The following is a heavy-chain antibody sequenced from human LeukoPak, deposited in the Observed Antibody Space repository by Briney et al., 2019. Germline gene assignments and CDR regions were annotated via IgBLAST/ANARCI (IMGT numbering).Heavy chain of an antibody. CDR3: ARAESSGWMRKAGRPR. CDR1: GFTFSSYE. Sequence: GGSLRLSCAASGFTFSSYEMNWVRQAPGKGLEWVSYISSSGSTIYYADSVKGRFTISRDNAKNSLYLQMNSLRAEDTAVYYCARAESSGWMRKAGRPRWGQGTLVTVSS. D-gene: IGHD6-19*01. V-gene: IGHV3-48*03. CDR2: ISSSGSTI. J-gene: IGHJ4*02.